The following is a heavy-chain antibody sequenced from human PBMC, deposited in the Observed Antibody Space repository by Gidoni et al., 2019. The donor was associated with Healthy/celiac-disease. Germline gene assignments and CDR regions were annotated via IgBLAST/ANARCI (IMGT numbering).Heavy chain of an antibody. V-gene: IGHV4-59*08. CDR3: ARSLKYSSSWRTFDY. CDR1: GGSISSYY. Sequence: QVQLQESGPGLVKPSEPLSLTCTVSGGSISSYYWSWIRQPPGKGLEWIGYIYYRGSTNDNPSLKSRVTISVDTSKNQFSLKLSSVTAADTAVYYCARSLKYSSSWRTFDYWGQGTLVTVSS. CDR2: IYYRGST. J-gene: IGHJ4*02. D-gene: IGHD6-13*01.